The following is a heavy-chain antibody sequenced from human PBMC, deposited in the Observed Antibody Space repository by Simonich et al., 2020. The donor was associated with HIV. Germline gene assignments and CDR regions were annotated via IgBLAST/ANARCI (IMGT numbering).Heavy chain of an antibody. CDR2: INAGNGNK. J-gene: IGHJ5*02. Sequence: QVQLVQSGAEVKKPGASVKVSCKASGYTLTSYAIHWGRPAPGQRLEWMGWINAGNGNKKNAQKFQGRVTITRDTSANTADMELSSLRSEDTAVYYCARVLAYYDSSGYSGNWFDPWGQGTLVTVSS. D-gene: IGHD3-22*01. CDR1: GYTLTSYA. V-gene: IGHV1-3*01. CDR3: ARVLAYYDSSGYSGNWFDP.